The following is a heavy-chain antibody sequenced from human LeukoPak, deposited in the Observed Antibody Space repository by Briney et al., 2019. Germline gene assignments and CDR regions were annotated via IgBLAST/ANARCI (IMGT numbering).Heavy chain of an antibody. Sequence: QPGGSLRLSCAASGFTFSSYGMHWVRQAPGKGLEWVAFIRYDGSNKYYADSVKGRFTISRDNSKNTLYLQMNSLRAEDTAVYYCAKDSLVVVAATSAEYFQHWGQGTLVTVSS. CDR2: IRYDGSNK. J-gene: IGHJ1*01. CDR1: GFTFSSYG. D-gene: IGHD2-15*01. CDR3: AKDSLVVVAATSAEYFQH. V-gene: IGHV3-30*02.